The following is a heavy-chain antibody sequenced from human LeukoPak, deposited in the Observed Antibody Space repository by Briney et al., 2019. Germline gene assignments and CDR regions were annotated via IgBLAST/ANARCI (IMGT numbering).Heavy chain of an antibody. CDR3: TTETYQFSSGWSFDY. CDR1: GFTFSSYS. J-gene: IGHJ4*02. D-gene: IGHD6-19*01. Sequence: PGGSLRLSCAASGFTFSSYSMNWVRQAPGKGLEWVGRIKSKTDAGTTDYAAPVKGRFTISRDDSKNTLYLQMNSLKTEDTAVYYCTTETYQFSSGWSFDYWGQGTLVTVSS. V-gene: IGHV3-15*01. CDR2: IKSKTDAGTT.